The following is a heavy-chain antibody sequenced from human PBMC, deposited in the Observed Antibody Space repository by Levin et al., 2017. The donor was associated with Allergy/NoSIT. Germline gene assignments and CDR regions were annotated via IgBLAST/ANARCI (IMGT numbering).Heavy chain of an antibody. Sequence: GESLKISCAASGFTFSNYALHWVRQAPGNGLEWVAVISYDGSTKYYADSVKGRFIISRDNSKNTLYLQMNSLRAEDTAVYYCAKPFTWMQLWFRDYFDYWGQGTLVTVSS. CDR3: AKPFTWMQLWFRDYFDY. D-gene: IGHD5-18*01. J-gene: IGHJ4*02. CDR1: GFTFSNYA. CDR2: ISYDGSTK. V-gene: IGHV3-30-3*02.